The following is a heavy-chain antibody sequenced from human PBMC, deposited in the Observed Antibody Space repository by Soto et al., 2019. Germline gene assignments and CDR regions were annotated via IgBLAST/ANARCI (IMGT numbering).Heavy chain of an antibody. CDR2: IYSGGST. J-gene: IGHJ5*02. CDR3: ARAVGHGWFDP. CDR1: GFTVSSNY. Sequence: EVQLVESGGGLVQPGRSLRLSCAASGFTVSSNYMSWVRQAPGKGLEWVSVIYSGGSTYYADSVKGRFTISRHKSKNTLYLQMISLRAEDTAVYYCARAVGHGWFDPWGQGTLVTVSS. V-gene: IGHV3-53*04.